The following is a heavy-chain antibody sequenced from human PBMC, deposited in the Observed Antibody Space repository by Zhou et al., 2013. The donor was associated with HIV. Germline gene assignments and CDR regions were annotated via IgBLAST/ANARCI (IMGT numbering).Heavy chain of an antibody. Sequence: QVQLVQSGTEVKKPGASVKVSCKASGYTFTSYGISWVRQAPGQGLEWMGWISADSTSTNFTLKFQDRLSLFTDTANTTAYMGLRGLTSDDTAVYFCARGGSGYGYWGQGTWSPSPQ. CDR3: ARGGSGYGY. CDR2: ISADSTST. J-gene: IGHJ4*02. V-gene: IGHV1-18*01. CDR1: GYTFTSYG. D-gene: IGHD3-22*01.